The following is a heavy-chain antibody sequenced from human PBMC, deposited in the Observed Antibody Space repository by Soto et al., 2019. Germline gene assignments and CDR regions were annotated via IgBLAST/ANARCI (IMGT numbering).Heavy chain of an antibody. V-gene: IGHV3-53*01. CDR2: IYSGGST. J-gene: IGHJ4*02. Sequence: SGGSLRLSWAASGFTVSSNYMSWVRQAPGKGLEWVSVIYSGGSTYYADSVKGRFTISRDNSKNTLYLQMNSLRAEDTAVYYCARSFLGLVDYWGQGTLVTVSS. CDR3: ARSFLGLVDY. CDR1: GFTVSSNY. D-gene: IGHD6-19*01.